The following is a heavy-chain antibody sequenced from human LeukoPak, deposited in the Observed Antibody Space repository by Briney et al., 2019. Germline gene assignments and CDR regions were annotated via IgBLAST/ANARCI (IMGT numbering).Heavy chain of an antibody. CDR1: GYTFTSYA. V-gene: IGHV1-3*01. CDR2: ISAGNGNT. D-gene: IGHD1-26*01. J-gene: IGHJ4*02. Sequence: ASVKVSCKASGYTFTSYAIHWVRQAPGQRLEWMGWISAGNGNTRYSQNFQGRVTFISNTSATTAFMELSSLRSEDAAVYYCARDSGSGSNDYWGQGTLVTVSS. CDR3: ARDSGSGSNDY.